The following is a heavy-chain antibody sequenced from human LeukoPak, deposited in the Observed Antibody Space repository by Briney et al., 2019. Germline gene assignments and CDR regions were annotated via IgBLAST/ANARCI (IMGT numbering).Heavy chain of an antibody. CDR3: ARTVPSS. J-gene: IGHJ4*02. V-gene: IGHV3-48*01. Sequence: GGSLRLSCAASGFTFSSYSMNWVRQAPGKGLEWVSYISSGSSTIYYADSVKGRFTISRDNAKNSLYLQMNGLRAEDTAVYYCARTVPSSWGQGTLVTVSS. CDR1: GFTFSSYS. CDR2: ISSGSSTI. D-gene: IGHD2-2*01.